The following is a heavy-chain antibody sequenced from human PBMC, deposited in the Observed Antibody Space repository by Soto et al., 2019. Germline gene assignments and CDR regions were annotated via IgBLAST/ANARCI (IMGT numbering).Heavy chain of an antibody. D-gene: IGHD4-17*01. CDR1: VLTFTSSR. V-gene: IGHV3-30-3*01. Sequence: GALRLSCTASVLTFTSSRVHWVRQAPGKGLEWVAVISENGDRQYSTESVRGRFLISRDSSKNTVYLQMNSLRPEDTGVYFCARRLATTVSALGYWGQGALVTVSS. CDR2: ISENGDRQ. J-gene: IGHJ4*02. CDR3: ARRLATTVSALGY.